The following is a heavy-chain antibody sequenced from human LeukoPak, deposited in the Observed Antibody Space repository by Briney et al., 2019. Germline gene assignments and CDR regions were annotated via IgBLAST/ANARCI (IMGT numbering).Heavy chain of an antibody. CDR2: ISYDGSNK. J-gene: IGHJ4*02. CDR3: ARDTALIAP. D-gene: IGHD5-18*01. V-gene: IGHV3-30-3*01. Sequence: GRSLRLSCAASGFTFSSYAMHWVRQAPGKGLEWVAVISYDGSNKYYADSVKGRFTISRDNSKNTLYLQMNSLRAEDTAVYYCARDTALIAPWGQGTLVTVSS. CDR1: GFTFSSYA.